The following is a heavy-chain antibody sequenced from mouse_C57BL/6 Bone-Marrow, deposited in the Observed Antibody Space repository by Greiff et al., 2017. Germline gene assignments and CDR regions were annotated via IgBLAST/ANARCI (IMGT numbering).Heavy chain of an antibody. Sequence: VQLKESGPGLVQPSQSLSITCTVSGFSLTSYGVHWVRQSPGKGLEWLGVIWSGGSTDYNAAFISRLSISKDNSKSQVFFKMNSLQADDTAIYYCARMITTRFAYWGQGTLVTVSA. D-gene: IGHD2-4*01. CDR3: ARMITTRFAY. CDR1: GFSLTSYG. CDR2: IWSGGST. V-gene: IGHV2-2*01. J-gene: IGHJ3*01.